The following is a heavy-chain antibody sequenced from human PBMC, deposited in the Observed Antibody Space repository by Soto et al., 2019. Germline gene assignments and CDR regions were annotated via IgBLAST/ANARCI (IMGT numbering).Heavy chain of an antibody. D-gene: IGHD3-22*01. J-gene: IGHJ4*02. Sequence: GGSLRLSCAASGFTFSSYAMSWVRQAPGKGLEWVSAISGSGGSTYYADSVKGRFTISRDNSKNTLYLQRNSLRAEDTAVYYCAKDQGRWLLPLDYWGQGTLVTVSS. V-gene: IGHV3-23*01. CDR1: GFTFSSYA. CDR2: ISGSGGST. CDR3: AKDQGRWLLPLDY.